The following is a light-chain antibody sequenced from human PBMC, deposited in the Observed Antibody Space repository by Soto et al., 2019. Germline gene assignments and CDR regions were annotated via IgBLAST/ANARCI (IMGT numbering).Light chain of an antibody. V-gene: IGKV3-20*01. CDR1: QSVSGSY. J-gene: IGKJ1*01. Sequence: EIVLIEVPGTLLLSQGEKATPSCRGSQSVSGSYLAWYQQRPGQAPRLLIYGASSRATGIPDRFSGSGSGTDFTLTITRLEPEDFAVYYCQQYGSSRWTFGRGTKVDIK. CDR2: GAS. CDR3: QQYGSSRWT.